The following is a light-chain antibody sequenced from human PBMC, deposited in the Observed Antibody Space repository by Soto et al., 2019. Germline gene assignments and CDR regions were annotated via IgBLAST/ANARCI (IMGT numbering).Light chain of an antibody. V-gene: IGKV3-20*01. CDR3: QQYGTSPRT. CDR1: QSVRSSY. CDR2: GVS. J-gene: IGKJ1*01. Sequence: EIVLTQSPGTLSLSPGERATLSCRASQSVRSSYLAWYQQKLGQAPRLLIYGVSNRATGIPDRFSGSGSGTDFTITISRLESDDFAGYYCQQYGTSPRTFGQGTKVEIK.